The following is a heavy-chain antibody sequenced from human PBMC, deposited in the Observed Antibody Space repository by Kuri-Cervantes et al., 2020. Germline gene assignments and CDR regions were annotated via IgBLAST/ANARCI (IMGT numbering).Heavy chain of an antibody. CDR1: GGSFSGYY. CDR2: INHSGST. V-gene: IGHV4-34*01. Sequence: ESLKISCAVYGGSFSGYYWSWIRQPPGKGLEWIGEINHSGSTNYNPSLKSRVTISVDTSKNQFSLKLSSVTAADTAVYYCARDKGWFGNSNDYWGQGTLVTVSS. CDR3: ARDKGWFGNSNDY. J-gene: IGHJ4*02. D-gene: IGHD3-10*01.